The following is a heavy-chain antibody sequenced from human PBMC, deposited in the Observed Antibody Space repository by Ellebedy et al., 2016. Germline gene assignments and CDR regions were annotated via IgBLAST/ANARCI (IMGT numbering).Heavy chain of an antibody. CDR3: ARNKQGIAFFDY. V-gene: IGHV3-48*04. J-gene: IGHJ4*02. CDR2: ISSISNVI. D-gene: IGHD7-27*01. Sequence: GESLKISCAASGFTFNSFGMNWVRQAPGKGLEWISYISSISNVIYYADSVKGRFTISRDNAKNSLYLQMNSLRADDTAVFYCARNKQGIAFFDYWGQGTLVTVSS. CDR1: GFTFNSFG.